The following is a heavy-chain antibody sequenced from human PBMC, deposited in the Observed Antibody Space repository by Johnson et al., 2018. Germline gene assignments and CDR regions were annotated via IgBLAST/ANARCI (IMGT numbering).Heavy chain of an antibody. D-gene: IGHD4-17*01. V-gene: IGHV3-66*02. J-gene: IGHJ3*02. CDR3: ARTTRGAFDS. CDR2: IYSVGST. CDR1: GFTVSSDY. Sequence: VQLVESGGGLVQPGGSLRLSCAASGFTVSSDYMNWVRQAPGKGLEWVSVIYSVGSTYYADSVKGRFTISRDISKNTLYLQMNSLRAEDTAVYFCARTTRGAFDSWGQGTLVTVSS.